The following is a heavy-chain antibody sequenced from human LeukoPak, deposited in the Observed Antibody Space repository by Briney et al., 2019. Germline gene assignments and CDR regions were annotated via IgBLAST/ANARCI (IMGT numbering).Heavy chain of an antibody. V-gene: IGHV4-39*01. J-gene: IGHJ5*02. D-gene: IGHD3-3*01. CDR2: IYYSGST. Sequence: SETLSLTCTVSGGSISSSSYYWGWIRQPPGKGLEWIGSIYYSGSTYYNPSLKSRVTISVDTSKNQFSLKLSSLTAADTAVYYCARLPYYDFWSGSLNWFDPWGQGTLVTVSS. CDR3: ARLPYYDFWSGSLNWFDP. CDR1: GGSISSSSYY.